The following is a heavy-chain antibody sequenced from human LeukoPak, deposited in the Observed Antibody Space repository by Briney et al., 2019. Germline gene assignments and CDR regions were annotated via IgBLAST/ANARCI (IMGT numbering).Heavy chain of an antibody. CDR3: ARVRAPSDAFDI. Sequence: PSETLSLTCAVSGASISGSGYYWGWIRQPPGKGLEWIGNIYYSGSTYYNASLQSRVTISIDTSKNQFSLRLSSVTAADTAVYYCARVRAPSDAFDIWGQGTMVTVSS. V-gene: IGHV4-39*07. CDR1: GASISGSGYY. CDR2: IYYSGST. J-gene: IGHJ3*02.